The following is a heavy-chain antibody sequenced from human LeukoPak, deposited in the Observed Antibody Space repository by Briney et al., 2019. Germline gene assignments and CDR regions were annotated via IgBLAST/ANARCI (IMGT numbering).Heavy chain of an antibody. J-gene: IGHJ3*02. Sequence: SSETLSLTCTVSGGSISSSNWWSWVRQPPGKGLEWIGEIYHSGSTNYNPSLKSRVTISVDKSRNQFSLNVSSVTAADTAVYYCARDKYSSGWPPEGAFDIWGQGTMVTVSS. CDR3: ARDKYSSGWPPEGAFDI. D-gene: IGHD6-19*01. CDR2: IYHSGST. CDR1: GGSISSSNW. V-gene: IGHV4-4*02.